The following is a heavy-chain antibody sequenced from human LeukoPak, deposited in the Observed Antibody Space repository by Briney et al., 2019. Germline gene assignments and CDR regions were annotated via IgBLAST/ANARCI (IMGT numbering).Heavy chain of an antibody. J-gene: IGHJ4*02. CDR3: ARAGAYHFDN. V-gene: IGHV3-74*01. Sequence: GGPLRLSCAASGFTFTDYWMHWVRQASGKGLVWVSIINTDTRGTYYADSVKGRFTISRDNAKNTLYLQMNSLRAEDTAVYYCARAGAYHFDNWGQGTLVTVSS. CDR2: INTDTRGT. CDR1: GFTFTDYW. D-gene: IGHD3-16*01.